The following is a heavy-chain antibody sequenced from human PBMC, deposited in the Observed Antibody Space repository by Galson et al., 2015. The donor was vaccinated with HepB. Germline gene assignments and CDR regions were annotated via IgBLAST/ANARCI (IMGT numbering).Heavy chain of an antibody. CDR1: GGTFSSYA. J-gene: IGHJ6*03. D-gene: IGHD2-2*01. Sequence: SVKVSCKVSGGTFSSYAISWVRQAPGQGLEWMGGIIPIFGTANYAQKFQGRVTITADESTSTAYMELSSLRSEDTAVYYCARVGYRVPAARDYYYYYMDVWGKGTTVTVSS. CDR2: IIPIFGTA. CDR3: ARVGYRVPAARDYYYYYMDV. V-gene: IGHV1-69*13.